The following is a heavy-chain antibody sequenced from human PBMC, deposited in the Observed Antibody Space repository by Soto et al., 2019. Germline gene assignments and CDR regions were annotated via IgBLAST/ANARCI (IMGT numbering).Heavy chain of an antibody. Sequence: QVQLVQSGAEVKKPGSSVKVSCKASGGTFSSYAISWVRQAPGQGLEWMGGIIPIFGTANYAQKFQGRVTSTADESTSTAYMELSSLRSEDTAVYYCARERYYYDSSGPNGFDPWGQGTLVTVSS. V-gene: IGHV1-69*12. CDR3: ARERYYYDSSGPNGFDP. D-gene: IGHD3-22*01. CDR1: GGTFSSYA. J-gene: IGHJ5*02. CDR2: IIPIFGTA.